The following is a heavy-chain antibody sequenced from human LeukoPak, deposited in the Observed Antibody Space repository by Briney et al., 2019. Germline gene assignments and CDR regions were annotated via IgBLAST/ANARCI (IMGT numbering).Heavy chain of an antibody. CDR2: IYYSGST. J-gene: IGHJ5*02. CDR3: ARDLGSSWSSNWFDP. D-gene: IGHD6-13*01. CDR1: RGSLSSYY. V-gene: IGHV4-59*01. Sequence: PSETLSLTRTVSRGSLSSYYWSWIRQPPGKGLEWIGYIYYSGSTNYNPSLKSRVTISVDTSKNQFSLKLSSVAAADTAVYYCARDLGSSWSSNWFDPWGQGTLVTVSS.